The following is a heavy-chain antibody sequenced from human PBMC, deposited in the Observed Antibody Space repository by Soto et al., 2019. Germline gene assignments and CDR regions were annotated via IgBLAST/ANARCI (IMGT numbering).Heavy chain of an antibody. J-gene: IGHJ4*02. CDR1: GGSVSSSSYY. CDR3: ARESAAEGSDY. Sequence: SETLSLTCTVSGGSVSSSSYYWGWVRQPPGKGLEWIGSVYYSGSTYYNPSLKSRVTISVDKSKNQFSLKLMSVTAADTAVYYCARESAAEGSDYWGQGTLVTVSS. D-gene: IGHD2-15*01. CDR2: VYYSGST. V-gene: IGHV4-39*02.